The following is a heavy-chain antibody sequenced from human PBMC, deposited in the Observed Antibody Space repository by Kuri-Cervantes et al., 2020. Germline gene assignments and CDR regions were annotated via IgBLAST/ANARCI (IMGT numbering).Heavy chain of an antibody. CDR3: AREGGCSGGSCYHYFDY. V-gene: IGHV1-2*02. J-gene: IGHJ4*02. CDR2: INPNSGGT. D-gene: IGHD2-15*01. CDR1: GYTFTSYG. Sequence: ASVKVSCKASGYTFTSYGISWVRQAPGQGLEWMGWINPNSGGTNYAQKFQGRVTMTRDTSISTAYMELSRLRPDDTAVYYCAREGGCSGGSCYHYFDYWGQGTLVTVSS.